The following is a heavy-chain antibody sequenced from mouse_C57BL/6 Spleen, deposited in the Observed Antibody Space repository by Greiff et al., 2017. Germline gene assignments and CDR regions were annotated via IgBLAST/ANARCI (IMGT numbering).Heavy chain of an antibody. J-gene: IGHJ3*01. V-gene: IGHV14-4*01. D-gene: IGHD1-1*01. CDR2: IDPENGDT. Sequence: EVKLMESGAELVRPGASVKLSCTASGFNIKDDYMHWVKQRPEQGLEWIGWIDPENGDTEYASKFQGKATITADTSSNTAYLQLSSLTSEDTAVYYCTTYPITTVVATRAYWGQGTLVTVSA. CDR3: TTYPITTVVATRAY. CDR1: GFNIKDDY.